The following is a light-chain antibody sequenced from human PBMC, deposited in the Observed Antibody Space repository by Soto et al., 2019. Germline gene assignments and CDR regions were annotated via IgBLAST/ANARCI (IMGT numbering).Light chain of an antibody. CDR1: QSVSNNY. CDR3: QQYGSSGT. J-gene: IGKJ1*01. V-gene: IGKV3-20*01. CDR2: GAS. Sequence: EIVLTQSPGTLSLSPGERAPLSCRASQSVSNNYLAWYQHNPGQAPRLLIYGASNRATGIPDRFSGSGSGTDFTLTISRLEPEDFAVYYCQQYGSSGTFGQGTK.